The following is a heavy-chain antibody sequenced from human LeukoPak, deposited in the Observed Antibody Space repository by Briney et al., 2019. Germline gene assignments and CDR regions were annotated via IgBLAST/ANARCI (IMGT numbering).Heavy chain of an antibody. V-gene: IGHV3-21*05. D-gene: IGHD1-26*01. J-gene: IGHJ4*02. CDR3: ASGMRVGPNI. CDR2: ISPDSTQI. CDR1: GFTFSNYS. Sequence: GGSLRLSCAASGFTFSNYSFNWVRQAPGKGLEWVSYISPDSTQIYYADSVKGRFTISRDNAKNSLYLQMNSLRAEDTAVYYCASGMRVGPNIWGQGTLVTVSS.